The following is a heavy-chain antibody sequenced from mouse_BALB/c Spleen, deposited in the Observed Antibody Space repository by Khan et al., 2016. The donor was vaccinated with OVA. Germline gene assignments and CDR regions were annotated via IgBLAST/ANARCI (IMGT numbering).Heavy chain of an antibody. CDR2: IYPGSNNT. V-gene: IGHV1-77*01. CDR3: SREGGAWFPY. J-gene: IGHJ3*01. Sequence: VQLQESGAELARPGASVKLSCTASGYTFTDYNINWVKQRTGQGLEWIGEIYPGSNNTYYNEKFKGQATLTADKSSSTAYLQLSSLTSEDSAVYCWSREGGAWFPYWGQGTLVTVSA. CDR1: GYTFTDYN.